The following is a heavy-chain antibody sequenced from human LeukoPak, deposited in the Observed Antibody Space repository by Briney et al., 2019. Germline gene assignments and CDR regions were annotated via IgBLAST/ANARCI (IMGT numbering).Heavy chain of an antibody. CDR2: IYSGGST. CDR3: ASTVGATTLYAFDI. V-gene: IGHV3-53*01. CDR1: GFTVSSNY. D-gene: IGHD1-26*01. Sequence: PGGSLRLSCAASGFTVSSNYMSWVRQAPGKGLEWVSVIYSGGSTYYAHSVKGRFTISRDNSKNTLYLQMNSLRAEDTAVYYCASTVGATTLYAFDIWGQGTMVTVSS. J-gene: IGHJ3*02.